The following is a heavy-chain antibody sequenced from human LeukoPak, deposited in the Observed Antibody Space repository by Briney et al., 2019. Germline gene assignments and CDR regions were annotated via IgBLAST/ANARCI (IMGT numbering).Heavy chain of an antibody. V-gene: IGHV1-46*01. CDR2: INPSGGST. D-gene: IGHD1-26*01. Sequence: ASVKVSCKASGYTFTSYYMHWVRQAPGQGLEWMGIINPSGGSTSYAQKFQGRVTMTRDMSTSTVYMELSSLRSEDTAVYYCARGKSKSLIPGTYYFDYWGQGTLVTVSS. CDR3: ARGKSKSLIPGTYYFDY. CDR1: GYTFTSYY. J-gene: IGHJ4*02.